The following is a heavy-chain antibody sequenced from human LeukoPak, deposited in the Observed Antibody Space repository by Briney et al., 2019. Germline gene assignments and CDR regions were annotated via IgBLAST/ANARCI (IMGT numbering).Heavy chain of an antibody. V-gene: IGHV4-39*07. CDR1: GGSISGSRYY. J-gene: IGHJ3*02. Sequence: PSETLSLTCTVSGGSISGSRYYWGWIRQPPGKGLEWIGSLYYSGNTYYNPSLKSRVTISVDTSKNQFSLKLSSVTAADTAIYYCARESYYDSSGYSHDAFDIWGQGTMVTVSS. CDR3: ARESYYDSSGYSHDAFDI. CDR2: LYYSGNT. D-gene: IGHD3-22*01.